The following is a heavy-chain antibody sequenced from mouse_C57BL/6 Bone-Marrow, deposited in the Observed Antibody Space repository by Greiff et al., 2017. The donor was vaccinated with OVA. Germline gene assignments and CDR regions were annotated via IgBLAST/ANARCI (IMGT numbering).Heavy chain of an antibody. CDR2: IYPENSDT. CDR3: TVSSYDWDFDV. J-gene: IGHJ1*03. Sequence: EVQLQESGTVLAKPGASVKMSCKTSGYTFTSYWLHWVKQRPGQGLEWIGGIYPENSDTSYNQKFKGKAKLTAVPSASTAYMERSSLTKEDSAVYYCTVSSYDWDFDVWGTGTTGTVAS. V-gene: IGHV1-5*01. CDR1: GYTFTSYW. D-gene: IGHD1-1*01.